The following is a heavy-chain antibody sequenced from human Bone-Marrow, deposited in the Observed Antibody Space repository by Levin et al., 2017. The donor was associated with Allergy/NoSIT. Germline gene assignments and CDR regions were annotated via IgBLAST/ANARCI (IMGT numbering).Heavy chain of an antibody. V-gene: IGHV1-18*01. CDR1: GFIFTNYG. D-gene: IGHD3-16*02. J-gene: IGHJ3*01. Sequence: RASVKVSCKSSGFIFTNYGIIWVRQAPGQGLEWMGWISAYNGQTDYTQKFQGRVTMTTDASTTTAFMELSSLTSDDTAVYYCARNRDPSVTTFGGIVALDAFDVWGQGTMVSVSS. CDR2: ISAYNGQT. CDR3: ARNRDPSVTTFGGIVALDAFDV.